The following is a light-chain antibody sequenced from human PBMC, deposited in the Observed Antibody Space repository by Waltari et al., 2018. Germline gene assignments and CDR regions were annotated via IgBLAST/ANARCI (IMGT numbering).Light chain of an antibody. CDR1: SPNIGADHD. J-gene: IGLJ1*01. CDR3: QTWGGTTSYV. CDR2: NPL. V-gene: IGLV1-40*01. Sequence: QSVLTQSPSVSGAPGQRVTIPCTGRSPNIGADHDVRWYQHLPGTAPKLLMYNPLSRPSEIPARFSASNSGTIATLTITGTQPMDEADYYCQTWGGTTSYVFGTGTRVTVL.